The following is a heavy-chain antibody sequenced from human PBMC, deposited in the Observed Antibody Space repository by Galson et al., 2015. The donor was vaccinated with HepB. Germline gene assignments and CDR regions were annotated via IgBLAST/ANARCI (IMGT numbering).Heavy chain of an antibody. Sequence: SLRLSCAASGFTFSSYAMSWVRQAPGKGLEWVSAISGSGGSTYYADSVKGRFTISRDNSKNTLYLQMNSLRAEDTAVYYCANKVRGKGTVLDYWGQGTLVTVSS. CDR2: ISGSGGST. J-gene: IGHJ4*02. CDR3: ANKVRGKGTVLDY. D-gene: IGHD3-16*01. CDR1: GFTFSSYA. V-gene: IGHV3-23*01.